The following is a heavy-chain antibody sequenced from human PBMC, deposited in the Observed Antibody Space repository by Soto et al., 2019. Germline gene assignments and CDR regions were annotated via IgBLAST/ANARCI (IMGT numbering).Heavy chain of an antibody. V-gene: IGHV3-23*01. CDR1: GFTFSSYA. D-gene: IGHD2-2*01. J-gene: IGHJ4*02. CDR3: AKARLLVIVPAAPIDY. CDR2: ISGSGGST. Sequence: PGGSLRLSCAASGFTFSSYAMSWVRQAPGKGLEWVSAISGSGGSTYYADSVKGRFTISRDNSKNTLYLQMNSLRAEDTAVYYCAKARLLVIVPAAPIDYWGQGTLVTVSS.